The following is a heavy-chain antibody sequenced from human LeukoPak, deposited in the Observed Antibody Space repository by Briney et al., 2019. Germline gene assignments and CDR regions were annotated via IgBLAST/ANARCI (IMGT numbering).Heavy chain of an antibody. CDR2: ITSSGGTT. CDR3: AKEGRSLQTY. J-gene: IGHJ4*02. Sequence: PGGSLRLSCAASGFIFRKYVMSWVRQAPGKGLEWVSAITSSGGTTYYADSVKGRFTISRDNSRNTLYLQMNSLRTEDTAVYYCAKEGRSLQTYWGQGTLVTVSS. CDR1: GFIFRKYV. D-gene: IGHD5-24*01. V-gene: IGHV3-23*01.